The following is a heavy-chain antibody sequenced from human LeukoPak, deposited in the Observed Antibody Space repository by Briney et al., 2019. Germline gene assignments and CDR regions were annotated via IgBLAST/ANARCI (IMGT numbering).Heavy chain of an antibody. CDR2: ISYDGSNK. V-gene: IGHV3-30-3*01. Sequence: PGGSLRLSCAASGFTFSSYAMHWVRQAPGKGLEWVAVISYDGSNKYYADSVKGRFSISRDNSKNTLYLQMNSLRAEDTAVYYCARDLVDCSSTSCYRLGFDYWGQGTLVTVSS. CDR1: GFTFSSYA. CDR3: ARDLVDCSSTSCYRLGFDY. J-gene: IGHJ4*02. D-gene: IGHD2-2*01.